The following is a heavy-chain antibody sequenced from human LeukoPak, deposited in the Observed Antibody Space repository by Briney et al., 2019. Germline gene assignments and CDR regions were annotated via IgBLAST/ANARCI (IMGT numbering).Heavy chain of an antibody. Sequence: ASVTVSFKASGYTFTGYYMHWVRQAPGQGLEWMGWINPNSGGTNYAQKFQGRVTMTRDTSISTAYMELSRLRSDDTAVYYCARDPGGAGYFDYWGQGTLVTVSS. D-gene: IGHD3-16*01. CDR2: INPNSGGT. CDR1: GYTFTGYY. V-gene: IGHV1-2*02. CDR3: ARDPGGAGYFDY. J-gene: IGHJ4*02.